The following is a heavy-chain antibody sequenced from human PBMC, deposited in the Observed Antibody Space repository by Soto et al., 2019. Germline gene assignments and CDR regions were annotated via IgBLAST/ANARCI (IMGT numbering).Heavy chain of an antibody. Sequence: QVQLVQSGAEVKNPGSSVKVSCKTSGFTFNVYGIHWVRQAPGQGLEWMGGLIPIYDEPYYAQKFQDRVTISADKSTTTVQLELSSLRSDYTAGYFCARVRDPHLDHYGLDVWGQGTTVTVS. CDR1: GFTFNVYG. J-gene: IGHJ6*02. CDR3: ARVRDPHLDHYGLDV. V-gene: IGHV1-69*06. CDR2: LIPIYDEP.